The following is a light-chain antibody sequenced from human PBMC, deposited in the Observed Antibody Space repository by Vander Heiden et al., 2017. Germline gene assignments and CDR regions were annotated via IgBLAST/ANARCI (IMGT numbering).Light chain of an antibody. CDR2: EVS. CDR3: SSYTTISTVV. V-gene: IGLV2-14*01. Sequence: QSALTQPASVSGSPGQAITISCTGTSSDVGGYNFVSWSQQHPGKAPKLIIYEVSNRPSGVSNRFSGSKSGNTASLTISGLQAEDEADYYCSSYTTISTVVFGGGTKLTVL. CDR1: SSDVGGYNF. J-gene: IGLJ3*02.